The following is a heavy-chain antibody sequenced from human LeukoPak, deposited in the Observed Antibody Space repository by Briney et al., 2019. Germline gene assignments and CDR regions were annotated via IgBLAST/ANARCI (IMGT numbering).Heavy chain of an antibody. CDR1: NYSISSSHN. D-gene: IGHD1-20*01. CDR3: ARDHTTLTGHIQYFDP. CDR2: IYHSGGST. V-gene: IGHV4-38-2*02. J-gene: IGHJ5*02. Sequence: SETLSLTCTVSNYSISSSHNWGWIRQSPGKGLECIGSIYHSGGSTFYNPSLESRITISVDTSKNQSSLKLNSVTAADTAVYYCARDHTTLTGHIQYFDPWGQGTLVTVSS.